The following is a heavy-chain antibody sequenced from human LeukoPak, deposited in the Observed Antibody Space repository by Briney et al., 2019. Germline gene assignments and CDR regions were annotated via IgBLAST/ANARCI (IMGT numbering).Heavy chain of an antibody. J-gene: IGHJ4*02. Sequence: GASVKVSCTVSGSSLSGLSMHWVRHSPPKGLEWLGGFHPEDDEIIYAQNFQGRVTMTEDTSTDTAYMELRSLRSEDTAVYYCVTGDHSPYYFHYWGRGTLVTVSS. V-gene: IGHV1-24*01. CDR3: VTGDHSPYYFHY. D-gene: IGHD1-26*01. CDR1: GSSLSGLS. CDR2: FHPEDDEI.